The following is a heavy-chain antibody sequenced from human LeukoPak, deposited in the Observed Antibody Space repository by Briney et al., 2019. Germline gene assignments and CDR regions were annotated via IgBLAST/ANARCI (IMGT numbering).Heavy chain of an antibody. D-gene: IGHD6-13*01. CDR2: INHSGST. Sequence: SETLSLTCAVYGGSFSGYYWSWIRQPPGKGLEWIGEINHSGSTNYNPSLKSRVTISVDTPKNQFSLKLTSVTAADTAVYYCARDRPGGSSLDYWGQGTLVTVSS. J-gene: IGHJ4*02. V-gene: IGHV4-34*01. CDR3: ARDRPGGSSLDY. CDR1: GGSFSGYY.